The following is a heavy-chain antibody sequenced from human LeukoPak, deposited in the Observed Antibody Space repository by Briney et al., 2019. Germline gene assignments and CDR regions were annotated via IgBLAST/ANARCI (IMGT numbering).Heavy chain of an antibody. CDR1: GYSISSGYY. CDR3: ARHSFAVVTPYFDY. J-gene: IGHJ4*02. V-gene: IGHV4-38-2*02. Sequence: AETLSLTCTVSGYSISSGYYWGWIRQPPGKGLEWIGSIYHSGSTYYNPSLKSRVTISVDTSKNQFSLKLSSVTAADTAVYYCARHSFAVVTPYFDYWGQGTLVTVSS. D-gene: IGHD2-21*02. CDR2: IYHSGST.